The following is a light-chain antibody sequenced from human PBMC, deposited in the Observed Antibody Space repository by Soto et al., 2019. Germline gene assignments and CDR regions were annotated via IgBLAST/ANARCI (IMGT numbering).Light chain of an antibody. CDR2: GAS. Sequence: EIVLTQSPATLSLSPGERATLSCRASQSVSSYLAWYQQRPGQAPRLLIYGASNRATGIPARFSGSGSGTDFTFTISSLESEDFEVYYCQQRTDWPMTFGQGTRLEIK. V-gene: IGKV3-11*01. J-gene: IGKJ5*01. CDR1: QSVSSY. CDR3: QQRTDWPMT.